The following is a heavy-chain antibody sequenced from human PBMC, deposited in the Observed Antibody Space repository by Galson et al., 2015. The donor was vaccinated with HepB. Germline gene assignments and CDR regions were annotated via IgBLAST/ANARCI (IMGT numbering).Heavy chain of an antibody. CDR3: ARVYFGSGSSSAYWYFDL. D-gene: IGHD3-10*01. V-gene: IGHV3-23*01. Sequence: SLRLSCAASGFSFSSYAMNWVRQAPGKGLEWVSGISGRGGSTHYAESVKGRFIISRDNAQNSLYLQMNSLRDEDTAVYYCARVYFGSGSSSAYWYFDLWGRGALVTVSS. CDR2: ISGRGGST. CDR1: GFSFSSYA. J-gene: IGHJ2*01.